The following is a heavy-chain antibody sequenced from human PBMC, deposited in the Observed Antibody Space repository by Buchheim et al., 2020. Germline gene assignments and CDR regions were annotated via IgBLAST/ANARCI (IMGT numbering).Heavy chain of an antibody. D-gene: IGHD6-19*01. CDR3: AKDQQWLGNDGFDY. Sequence: QVQLVESGGGVVQPGRSLRLSCAASGFTFSSYGMHWVRQAPGKGLEWVAVISYDGSNKYYADSVKGRFTISRDNSKNTLYLQMNSLRAEDTAVYYCAKDQQWLGNDGFDYWGQGTL. CDR2: ISYDGSNK. V-gene: IGHV3-30*18. J-gene: IGHJ4*02. CDR1: GFTFSSYG.